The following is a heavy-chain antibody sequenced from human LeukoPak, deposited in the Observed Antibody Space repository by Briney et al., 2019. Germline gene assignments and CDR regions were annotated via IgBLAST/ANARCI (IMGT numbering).Heavy chain of an antibody. CDR2: IYPGDSDT. J-gene: IGHJ4*02. CDR3: ARQRLGFSSSRDFDY. CDR1: GYSFTSYW. D-gene: IGHD6-6*01. V-gene: IGHV5-51*01. Sequence: GESLKISCKGSGYSFTSYWIGWVRQMPGKGLEWMGIIYPGDSDTRYSPSFQGQVTISADKSISNAYLQWSSLRASDTAMYYCARQRLGFSSSRDFDYWGQGTLVTVSS.